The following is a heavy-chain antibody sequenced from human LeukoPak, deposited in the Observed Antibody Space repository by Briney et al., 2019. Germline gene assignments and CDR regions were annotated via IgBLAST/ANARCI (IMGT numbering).Heavy chain of an antibody. D-gene: IGHD6-13*01. Sequence: GGSLRLSCSASGFTFSNYDMYWVRQAPGKGLEYVSAISSNGGSTYYADSVKGRFTISRDNSKNTLHLQMSSLRAKDTAVYYCARIAAAGHSDYWGQGTLVTVSS. CDR2: ISSNGGST. CDR1: GFTFSNYD. CDR3: ARIAAAGHSDY. J-gene: IGHJ4*02. V-gene: IGHV3-64D*06.